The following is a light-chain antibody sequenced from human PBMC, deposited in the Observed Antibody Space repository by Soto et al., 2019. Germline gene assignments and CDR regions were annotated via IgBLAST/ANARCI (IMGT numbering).Light chain of an antibody. CDR1: QIVSSSY. J-gene: IGKJ2*01. CDR3: QQYGSSPRT. V-gene: IGKV3-20*01. Sequence: EIVLTQSPGTLSLSPGERATLSCRASQIVSSSYLAWYQQKPGQAPRLLIHGASSRATAIPDRFSGSGSGTDFTLTISRLEPEDFAVYYCQQYGSSPRTFGQGTKLEIK. CDR2: GAS.